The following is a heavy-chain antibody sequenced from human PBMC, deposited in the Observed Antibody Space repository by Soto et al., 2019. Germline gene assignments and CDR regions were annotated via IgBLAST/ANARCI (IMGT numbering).Heavy chain of an antibody. V-gene: IGHV4-38-2*01. Sequence: SETLSLTCAVSGYSISSGYYWGWLRQSPGKGPEWIGSVFYTGFTSYNPSLESRVSVSVDTSKNQFSLKVSGVSAADTAVYYCATSQKGYNWNYFDHWGQGALVTVSS. CDR2: VFYTGFT. CDR3: ATSQKGYNWNYFDH. CDR1: GYSISSGYY. J-gene: IGHJ4*02. D-gene: IGHD1-20*01.